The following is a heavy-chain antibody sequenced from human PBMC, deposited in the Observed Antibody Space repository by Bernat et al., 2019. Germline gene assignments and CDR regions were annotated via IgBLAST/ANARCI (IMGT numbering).Heavy chain of an antibody. Sequence: QVQLVESGGGVVQPGRSLRLSCAASGFTFSSYAMHWVRQAPGKGLEWVAVIWYDGSNKYYADSVKGRFTISRDNSKNTLYLQMDSLRAEDTAVYYWARDRGSSPPPDIWGKGPMVTVS. CDR2: IWYDGSNK. J-gene: IGHJ3*02. CDR1: GFTFSSYA. D-gene: IGHD6-13*01. CDR3: ARDRGSSPPPDI. V-gene: IGHV3-30*04.